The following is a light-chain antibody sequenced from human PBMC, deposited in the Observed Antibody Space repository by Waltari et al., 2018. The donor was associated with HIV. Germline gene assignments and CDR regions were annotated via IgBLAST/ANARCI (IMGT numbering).Light chain of an antibody. Sequence: HSVLTQPPSASGTPGQTVTISCSGTRANIGTTTLNWYQQLPGTAPKLLIYNTFQRPSGVPDRVSGSQSGTSASLAISGLQSEDEADYFCAAWDDYMEGHVFGGGTKVTIL. V-gene: IGLV1-44*01. CDR1: RANIGTTT. CDR3: AAWDDYMEGHV. CDR2: NTF. J-gene: IGLJ2*01.